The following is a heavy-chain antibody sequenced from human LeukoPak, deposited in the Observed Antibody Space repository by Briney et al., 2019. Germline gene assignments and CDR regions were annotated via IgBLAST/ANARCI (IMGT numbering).Heavy chain of an antibody. CDR3: AEFKDFQH. CDR2: ISGSGGST. J-gene: IGHJ1*01. Sequence: GGSLRLSCAASGFTFSSYGMSWVRQAPGKGLEWVSAISGSGGSTYYADSVKGRFTISRDNSKNALYLQMNSLRAEDTSVYYCAEFKDFQHWGQGTLVTVSS. CDR1: GFTFSSYG. V-gene: IGHV3-23*01.